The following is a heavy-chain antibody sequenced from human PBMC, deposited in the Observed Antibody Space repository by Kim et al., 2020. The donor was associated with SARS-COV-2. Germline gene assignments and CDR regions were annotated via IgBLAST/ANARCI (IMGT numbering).Heavy chain of an antibody. J-gene: IGHJ4*02. V-gene: IGHV3-30*18. CDR1: GFTFSSYG. Sequence: GGSLRLSCAASGFTFSSYGMHWVRQAPGKGLEWVAVISYDGSNKYYADSVKGRFTISRDNSKNTLYLQMNSLRAEDTAVYYCAKSRAAGNFDYWGQGTLVTVSS. CDR3: AKSRAAGNFDY. CDR2: ISYDGSNK. D-gene: IGHD6-13*01.